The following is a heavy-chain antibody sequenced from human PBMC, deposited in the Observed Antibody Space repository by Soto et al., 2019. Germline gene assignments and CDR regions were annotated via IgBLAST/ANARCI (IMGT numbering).Heavy chain of an antibody. CDR3: AKDQASGQFSFDS. Sequence: PGGSLRLPCADCGFTFNIYGMHWVRQAPEKGQEWVAHITYDGSNQYYADPVKGRFTISIDNSKNTLFLQMNSLRAADTAVYYCAKDQASGQFSFDSWGQGTLVTVSS. CDR1: GFTFNIYG. J-gene: IGHJ4*02. CDR2: ITYDGSNQ. D-gene: IGHD6-19*01. V-gene: IGHV3-30*18.